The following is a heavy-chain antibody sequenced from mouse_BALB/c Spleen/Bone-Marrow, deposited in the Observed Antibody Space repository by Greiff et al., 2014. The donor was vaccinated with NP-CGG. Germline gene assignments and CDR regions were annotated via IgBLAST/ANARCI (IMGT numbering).Heavy chain of an antibody. CDR1: GFNIKDTY. D-gene: IGHD1-1*01. V-gene: IGHV14-3*02. CDR3: ASDNYVSNSMDY. CDR2: IDPANGNT. J-gene: IGHJ4*01. Sequence: VQLQQSGAELVKPGASVKLSCTASGFNIKDTYMHWVKQRPEQSLEWIGRIDPANGNTKYDPKFQGKATITADTSSNTAYLQISSLSAEYSAVYYSASDNYVSNSMDYWGQGTSVTVS.